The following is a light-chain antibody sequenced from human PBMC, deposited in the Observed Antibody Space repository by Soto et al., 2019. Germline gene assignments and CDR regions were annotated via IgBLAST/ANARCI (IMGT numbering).Light chain of an antibody. J-gene: IGLJ2*01. CDR1: SSNIGAGYD. CDR2: GNS. Sequence: QAVVTQPPSVSGAPGQRVTISCTGRSSNIGAGYDVHWYQQLPGTAPKLLIYGNSNRPSGVPDRFSGSKSGTSASLAITGLQAQDEADYYCQSYDSSREVFGGGTKLTVL. CDR3: QSYDSSREV. V-gene: IGLV1-40*01.